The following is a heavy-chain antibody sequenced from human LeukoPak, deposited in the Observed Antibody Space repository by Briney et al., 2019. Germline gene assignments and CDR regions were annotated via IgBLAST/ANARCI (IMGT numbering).Heavy chain of an antibody. CDR2: INHSGST. CDR1: GGSFSGYY. D-gene: IGHD4-17*01. V-gene: IGHV4-34*01. Sequence: SETLSLTCAVYGGSFSGYYWSWIRQPPGKGLEWIGEINHSGSTNYNPSPKSRVTISVDTSKNQFSLKLSSVTAADTAVYYCARGEPVTTLSAYYFDYWGQGTLVTVSS. CDR3: ARGEPVTTLSAYYFDY. J-gene: IGHJ4*02.